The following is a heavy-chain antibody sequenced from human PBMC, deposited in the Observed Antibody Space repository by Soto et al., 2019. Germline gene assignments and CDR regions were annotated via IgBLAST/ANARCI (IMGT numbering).Heavy chain of an antibody. CDR1: GFTFSGYW. V-gene: IGHV3-7*01. D-gene: IGHD3-16*01. CDR3: ANGVVPY. CDR2: IKPDGSDK. Sequence: GWSLRLSCAASGFTFSGYWMTWVRQAPGKGLEWVANIKPDGSDKYYVDSVKGRFTISRDNAENSLYLQMNSLRAEDTAVYYCANGVVPYGAQGTLGNVSS. J-gene: IGHJ4*02.